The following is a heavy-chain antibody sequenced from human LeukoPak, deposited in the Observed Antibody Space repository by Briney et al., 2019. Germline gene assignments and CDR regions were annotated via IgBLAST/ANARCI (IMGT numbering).Heavy chain of an antibody. V-gene: IGHV4-4*08. D-gene: IGHD4-23*01. Sequence: SETLSLTCSVSGGSIGGYYWSWIRHPPGKELEWVGYISNTGTNYNPSLKSQATMSVDTSKNQFSLMLRSATAADTAIYYCARSDSHGGNPFDAFDIWSQGTVVAVSS. CDR1: GGSIGGYY. CDR3: ARSDSHGGNPFDAFDI. J-gene: IGHJ3*02. CDR2: ISNTGT.